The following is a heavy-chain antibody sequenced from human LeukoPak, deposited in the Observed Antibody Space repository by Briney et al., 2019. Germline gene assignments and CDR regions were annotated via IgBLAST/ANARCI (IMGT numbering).Heavy chain of an antibody. D-gene: IGHD5-18*01. CDR1: GFTLGSHD. CDR3: VREARGYHYTYFDY. CDR2: VSSGFHA. Sequence: AGGSLRRSCTASGFTLGSHDMHWVRQIPGQGLEWVAAVSSGFHAFFADSVQGRFTVSREDARNSLYLQMNSLRAGDTAVYYCVREARGYHYTYFDYWGQGTLVTVSS. J-gene: IGHJ4*02. V-gene: IGHV3-13*01.